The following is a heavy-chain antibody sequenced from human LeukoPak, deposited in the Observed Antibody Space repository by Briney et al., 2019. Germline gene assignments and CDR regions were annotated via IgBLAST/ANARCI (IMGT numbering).Heavy chain of an antibody. J-gene: IGHJ6*02. CDR2: IYPDDSDT. V-gene: IGHV5-51*01. CDR1: GYSFTNYW. CDR3: ARHGSGSYDYYYYGMDV. D-gene: IGHD1-26*01. Sequence: GDSLKISCKGSGYSFTNYWIGWVRQMPGKGLEWMGIIYPDDSDTRYSPSFQGQVTISADKSISTAYLQWSSLKASDTAMYYCARHGSGSYDYYYYGMDVWGQGTTVTVSS.